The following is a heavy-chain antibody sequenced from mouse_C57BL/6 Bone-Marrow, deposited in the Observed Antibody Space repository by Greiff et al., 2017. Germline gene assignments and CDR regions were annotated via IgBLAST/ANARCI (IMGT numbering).Heavy chain of an antibody. CDR3: ARWPTGTWFAY. D-gene: IGHD4-1*02. V-gene: IGHV1-59*01. CDR2: IVPSDSYT. J-gene: IGHJ3*01. Sequence: QVQLQQPGAELVRPGTSVKLSCKASGYTFTSYWMHWVKQRPGQGLEWIGVIVPSDSYTNYNQKFKGKATLTVDTSSSTAYMQLSSLTSEDSAVYYCARWPTGTWFAYWGQGTLVTVSA. CDR1: GYTFTSYW.